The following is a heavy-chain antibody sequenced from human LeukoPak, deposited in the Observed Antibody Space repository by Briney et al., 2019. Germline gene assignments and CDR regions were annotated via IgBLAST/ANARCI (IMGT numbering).Heavy chain of an antibody. V-gene: IGHV3-9*01. J-gene: IGHJ4*02. Sequence: GGSLRLSCAASGFTFSNYAMSWVRQAPGKGLEWVSGISWNSANIGYAESVKGRFTISRDNAKRSPHLQMNGLRAEDTALYYCAKDSDGIYYYGSGSYGGFDYWGQGILVTVSS. CDR1: GFTFSNYA. CDR3: AKDSDGIYYYGSGSYGGFDY. CDR2: ISWNSANI. D-gene: IGHD3-10*01.